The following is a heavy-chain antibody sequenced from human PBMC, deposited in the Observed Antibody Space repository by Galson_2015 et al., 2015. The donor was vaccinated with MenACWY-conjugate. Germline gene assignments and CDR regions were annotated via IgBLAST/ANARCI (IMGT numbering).Heavy chain of an antibody. D-gene: IGHD1-26*01. CDR3: AKSRGASYYFDS. CDR2: INPGGSSK. J-gene: IGHJ4*02. V-gene: IGHV3-74*01. CDR1: GFTFHNYW. Sequence: SLRLSCAASGFTFHNYWMHWVRQAPGKGLEWVSSINPGGSSKNYEYSMKDLFTISRDNAKNTLYLQMNSLRAEDTAVFYCAKSRGASYYFDSWGQGTLVTVSS.